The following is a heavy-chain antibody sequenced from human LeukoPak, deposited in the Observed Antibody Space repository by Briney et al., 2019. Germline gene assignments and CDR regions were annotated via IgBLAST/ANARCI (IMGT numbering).Heavy chain of an antibody. CDR3: AKDFSTEIWFGDQGVLDY. D-gene: IGHD3-10*01. V-gene: IGHV3-33*06. CDR1: GFTFSQTG. CDR2: IWFDGSQK. Sequence: GRSLRLSCQTSGFTFSQTGFHWVRQAPGKGLEWVAVIWFDGSQKYHADSVKGRFTISRDNSKNTLYLQMNSLRAEDTAVYYCAKDFSTEIWFGDQGVLDYWGQGTLVTVSS. J-gene: IGHJ4*02.